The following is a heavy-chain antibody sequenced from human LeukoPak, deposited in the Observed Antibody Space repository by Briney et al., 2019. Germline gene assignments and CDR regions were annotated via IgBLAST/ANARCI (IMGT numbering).Heavy chain of an antibody. V-gene: IGHV3-23*01. CDR3: EKDQSDVAVAYFFDS. J-gene: IGHJ4*02. CDR2: ISGSGRST. CDR1: GFTFNTYA. D-gene: IGHD6-19*01. Sequence: GGSLRLSCAASGFTFNTYAMSWVRQAPGKGLEWLSTISGSGRSTYYADSVKGRFTISRDNSNNTLYLQMTGLSADDTAVFFCEKDQSDVAVAYFFDSWGQGTLVTVSS.